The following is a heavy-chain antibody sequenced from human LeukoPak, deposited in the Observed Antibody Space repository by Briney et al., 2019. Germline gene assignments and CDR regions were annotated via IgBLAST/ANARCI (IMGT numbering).Heavy chain of an antibody. J-gene: IGHJ4*02. CDR1: GASISTNTHY. CDR3: ARVTEFRHYDFWSGYYIDY. V-gene: IGHV4-39*07. CDR2: IHHTGTP. D-gene: IGHD3-3*01. Sequence: PSETLSLICIVSGASISTNTHYWGWVRQPPGKGLEWIASIHHTGTPYYNPSLKSRVTISVDTSKNQFSLKLSSVTAADTAVYYCARVTEFRHYDFWSGYYIDYWGQGTLVTVSS.